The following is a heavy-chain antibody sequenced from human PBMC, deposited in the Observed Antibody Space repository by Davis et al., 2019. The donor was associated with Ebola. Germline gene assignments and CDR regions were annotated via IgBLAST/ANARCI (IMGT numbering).Heavy chain of an antibody. CDR2: FDPEDGET. CDR1: GYTLTELS. Sequence: ASVKVSCKVSGYTLTELSMHWVRQAPGKGLEWMGGFDPEDGETIYAQKFQGRVTMTEDTSTDTAYMELSSLRSEDTAVYYCARSSAITIFGVVISRGDAFDIWGQGTMVTVSS. CDR3: ARSSAITIFGVVISRGDAFDI. J-gene: IGHJ3*02. D-gene: IGHD3-3*01. V-gene: IGHV1-24*01.